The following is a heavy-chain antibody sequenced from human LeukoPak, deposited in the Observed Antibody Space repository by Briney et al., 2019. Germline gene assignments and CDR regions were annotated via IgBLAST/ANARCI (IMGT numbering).Heavy chain of an antibody. Sequence: ASVKVSCKASGGTFSSYAISWVRQAPGQGLEWMGIINPSGGSTSYAQKFQGRVTMTRDTSTSTVYMELSSLRSEDTAVYYCARGYDYSNYYNWFDPWGQGTLVTVSS. CDR3: ARGYDYSNYYNWFDP. V-gene: IGHV1-46*01. CDR1: GGTFSSYA. CDR2: INPSGGST. D-gene: IGHD4-11*01. J-gene: IGHJ5*02.